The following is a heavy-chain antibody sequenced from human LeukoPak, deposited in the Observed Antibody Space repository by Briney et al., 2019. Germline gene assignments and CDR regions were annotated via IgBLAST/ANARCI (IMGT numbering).Heavy chain of an antibody. CDR3: ARFEDYGGKRDVFDI. J-gene: IGHJ3*02. Sequence: ASVKVSCKASGYTFTAYYINWVRQAPGQGLEWMGWTNPHSGGAVYAQGFQGRVTMTRDTSINTAYMELSTLRSDDTAVYYCARFEDYGGKRDVFDIWGQGTMVTVSS. V-gene: IGHV1-2*02. CDR1: GYTFTAYY. CDR2: TNPHSGGA. D-gene: IGHD4-23*01.